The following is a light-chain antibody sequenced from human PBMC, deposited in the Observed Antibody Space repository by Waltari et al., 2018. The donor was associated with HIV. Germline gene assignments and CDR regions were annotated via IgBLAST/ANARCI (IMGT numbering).Light chain of an antibody. CDR1: QSISSY. J-gene: IGKJ4*01. Sequence: DIQMTQSPSSLSASVGDRVTITCRASQSISSYLNWYQQKPGKAPKLLIYAASSLQSGVPSRFSGSGSGTDFTLTISSPQPEDFATYYCQQSYSTFPLTFGGGTKVEIK. CDR2: AAS. CDR3: QQSYSTFPLT. V-gene: IGKV1-39*01.